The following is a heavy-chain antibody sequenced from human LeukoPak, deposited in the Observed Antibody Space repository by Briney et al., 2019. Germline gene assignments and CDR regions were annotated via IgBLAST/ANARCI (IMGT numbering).Heavy chain of an antibody. D-gene: IGHD3-10*01. CDR3: ARDLSGSARRFDP. V-gene: IGHV4-30-4*01. J-gene: IGHJ5*02. CDR1: GCSISSGDYY. CDR2: IYYSGST. Sequence: SQTLSLTCTVSGCSISSGDYYWSWIPQPPGKGLEWIGYIYYSGSTYYNPSLKSRVTISVDTSKNQFSLKLSSVTAADTAVYYCARDLSGSARRFDPWGQGTLVTVSS.